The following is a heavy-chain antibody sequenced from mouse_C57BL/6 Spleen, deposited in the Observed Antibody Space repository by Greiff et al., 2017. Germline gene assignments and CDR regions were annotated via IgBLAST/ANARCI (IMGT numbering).Heavy chain of an antibody. CDR1: GYTFTSYW. CDR3: ARGTTVVAPDAMDY. CDR2: IDPSDSYT. Sequence: QVQLQQSGAELVMPGASVKLSCKASGYTFTSYWMHWVKQRPGQGLEWIGEIDPSDSYTNYNQKFKGKSTLTVDKSSSTAYMQLSSLTSEDSAVYYCARGTTVVAPDAMDYWGQGTSVTVSS. J-gene: IGHJ4*01. D-gene: IGHD1-1*01. V-gene: IGHV1-69*01.